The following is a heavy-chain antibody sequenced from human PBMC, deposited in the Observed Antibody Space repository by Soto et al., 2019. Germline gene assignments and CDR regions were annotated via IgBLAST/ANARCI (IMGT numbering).Heavy chain of an antibody. J-gene: IGHJ3*02. D-gene: IGHD5-12*01. V-gene: IGHV1-8*01. CDR2: MNPNSGNT. Sequence: ASVKVSCKASGYTFTSYYINWVRQATGQGLEWMGWMNPNSGNTGYAQKFQGRVTMTRNTSISTAYMELSSLRSEDTAVYYCAADIVATKDAFDIWGQGTMVTVSS. CDR3: AADIVATKDAFDI. CDR1: GYTFTSYY.